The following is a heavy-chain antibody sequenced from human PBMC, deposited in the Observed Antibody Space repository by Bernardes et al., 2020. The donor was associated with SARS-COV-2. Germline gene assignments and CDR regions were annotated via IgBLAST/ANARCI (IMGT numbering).Heavy chain of an antibody. V-gene: IGHV3-13*01. CDR1: GFTFSSYS. J-gene: IGHJ4*02. Sequence: GGSLRLSCAASGFTFSSYSMNWVRQAAGKGLEWVSTIGVPGDTYYPHSVKGRFTISRDNAKNSLFLQMSSLTAGDTAVYYCVIRTTSFDFWGQGTLVTVSS. CDR3: VIRTTSFDF. CDR2: IGVPGDT. D-gene: IGHD2-21*01.